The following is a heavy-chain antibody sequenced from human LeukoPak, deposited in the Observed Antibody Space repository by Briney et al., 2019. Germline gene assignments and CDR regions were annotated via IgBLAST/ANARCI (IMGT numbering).Heavy chain of an antibody. CDR1: GGTFSTSS. J-gene: IGHJ3*02. CDR3: AKDREMATGGFDI. Sequence: SVKVSCKASGGTFSTSSISWVRQAPGQGLEWMGRVIHVLGVVNYAQKFQGRVTIIADISTSTAYMELNSLRYEDTAVYYCAKDREMATGGFDIWGQGTMVTVYS. V-gene: IGHV1-69*04. CDR2: VIHVLGVV. D-gene: IGHD5-24*01.